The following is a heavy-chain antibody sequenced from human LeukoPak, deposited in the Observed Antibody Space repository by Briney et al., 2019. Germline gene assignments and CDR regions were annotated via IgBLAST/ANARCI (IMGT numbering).Heavy chain of an antibody. CDR3: ARQTDYDLSSGYYTKVTTFDY. V-gene: IGHV4-38-2*01. CDR1: GYSISMGYF. CDR2: LYHSGTA. Sequence: PSQTLSLTCAVSGYSISMGYFWGWIRQPPGKGLEWIGTLYHSGTAYHSPSLKSRVTLSVDTSKNQFSLRLTSVTAAHTAVYYCARQTDYDLSSGYYTKVTTFDYWGQGILVTVSS. D-gene: IGHD3-3*01. J-gene: IGHJ4*02.